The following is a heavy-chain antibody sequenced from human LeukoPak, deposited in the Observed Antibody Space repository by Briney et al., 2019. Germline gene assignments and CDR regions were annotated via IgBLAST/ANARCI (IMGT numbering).Heavy chain of an antibody. CDR3: ARHFPFFGEPPYYFDY. Sequence: SETLSLTCTVSGYSINSGYYWGWIRQPPGKGLEWIGSIYYSGSTYYNPSLKSRVTISVDTSKNQFSLKLSSVTAADTAVYYCARHFPFFGEPPYYFDYWGQGTLVTVSS. J-gene: IGHJ4*02. CDR2: IYYSGST. V-gene: IGHV4-38-2*02. D-gene: IGHD3-10*01. CDR1: GYSINSGYY.